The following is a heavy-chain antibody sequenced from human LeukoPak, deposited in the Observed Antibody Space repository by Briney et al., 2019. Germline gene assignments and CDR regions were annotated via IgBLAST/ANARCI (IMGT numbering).Heavy chain of an antibody. D-gene: IGHD2-2*01. CDR2: INAGNGNT. CDR3: ARGLIVVVPAATGAFDI. CDR1: GYTFTSYA. Sequence: ASVKVSCKASGYTFTSYAMHWVRQAPGQRLEWMGWINAGNGNTKYSQKFQGRVTITRDTSASTAYMELSSLRSEDTAVYYCARGLIVVVPAATGAFDIWGQGTMVTVSS. J-gene: IGHJ3*02. V-gene: IGHV1-3*01.